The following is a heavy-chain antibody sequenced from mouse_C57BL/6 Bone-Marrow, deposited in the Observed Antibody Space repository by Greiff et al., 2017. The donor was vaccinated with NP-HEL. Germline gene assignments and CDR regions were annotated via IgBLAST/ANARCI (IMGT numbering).Heavy chain of an antibody. V-gene: IGHV1-47*01. CDR1: GYTFTTYP. CDR3: ARCHYYYACNRTGWYFDV. Sequence: VKLQESGAELVKPGASVKMSCKASGYTFTTYPIEWMKQNHGKSLEWIGNFHPYNDDTKYNEKFKGKATLTVEKSSSTVYLELSRLTSDDSAVYYCARCHYYYACNRTGWYFDVWGTGTTVTVSS. D-gene: IGHD1-1*01. CDR2: FHPYNDDT. J-gene: IGHJ1*03.